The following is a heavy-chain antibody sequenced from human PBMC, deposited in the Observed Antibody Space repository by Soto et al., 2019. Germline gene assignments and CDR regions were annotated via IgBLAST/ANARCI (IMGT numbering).Heavy chain of an antibody. CDR2: IWYDGSNK. Sequence: PVGSLRLSCAASGFTFSSYGMHWVRQAPGKGLEWVAVIWYDGSNKYYADSVKGRFTISRDNSKNTLYLQMNSLRAEDTAVYYCARDFHLMGDFWSGYPGDFDYWGQGTLVTVSS. J-gene: IGHJ4*02. D-gene: IGHD3-3*01. CDR1: GFTFSSYG. V-gene: IGHV3-33*01. CDR3: ARDFHLMGDFWSGYPGDFDY.